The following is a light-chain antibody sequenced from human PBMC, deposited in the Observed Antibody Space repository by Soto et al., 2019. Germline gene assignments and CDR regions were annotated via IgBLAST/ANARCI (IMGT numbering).Light chain of an antibody. CDR1: SSNIGSNT. CDR2: NNN. V-gene: IGLV1-44*01. J-gene: IGLJ2*01. Sequence: QSVVTQPPSASGTPGQRVTISCSGSSSNIGSNTVNWYQQFPGTAPKILIYNNNQRPSGVPDRFSGSKSGTSAFLAISGLQSEDEGNYYCAAWDDSLNGPVFGGGTKLTVL. CDR3: AAWDDSLNGPV.